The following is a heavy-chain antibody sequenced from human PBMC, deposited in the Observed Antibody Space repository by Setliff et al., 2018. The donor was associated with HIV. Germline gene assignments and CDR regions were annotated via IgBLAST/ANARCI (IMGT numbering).Heavy chain of an antibody. D-gene: IGHD3-22*01. J-gene: IGHJ3*02. CDR3: ARRHFYDSSGQVWAFDI. V-gene: IGHV1-69*13. Sequence: SVKVSCKASGGTFSTSAISWMRQAPGQGLEWMGGIIPFFGSANYAQKFQGKLTITADASSSTAYMDLSSLTSEDTAVYYCARRHFYDSSGQVWAFDIWGQGTMVTVSS. CDR2: IIPFFGSA. CDR1: GGTFSTSA.